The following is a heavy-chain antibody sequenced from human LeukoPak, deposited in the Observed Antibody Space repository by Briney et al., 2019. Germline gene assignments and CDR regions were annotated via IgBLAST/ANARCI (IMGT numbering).Heavy chain of an antibody. CDR2: IYCSGST. CDR1: GGSISSYY. D-gene: IGHD5-12*01. V-gene: IGHV4-59*01. J-gene: IGHJ4*02. CDR3: ARVSGYDWESFYDY. Sequence: SETLSLTCTVSGGSISSYYWSWIRQPPGKGLEWIGYIYCSGSTNYNPSLKSRVTISVDTSKNQFSLKLNSVTAADTAVYYCARVSGYDWESFYDYWGQGTLVTVSS.